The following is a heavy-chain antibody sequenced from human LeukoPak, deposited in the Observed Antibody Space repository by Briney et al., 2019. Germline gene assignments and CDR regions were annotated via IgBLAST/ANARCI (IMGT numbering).Heavy chain of an antibody. J-gene: IGHJ4*02. CDR1: GFSFSTYW. CDR3: AREIYDSSGYYDY. CDR2: MKGDGSEK. V-gene: IGHV3-7*01. Sequence: PGGSLRLSCAASGFSFSTYWMTWVRQAPGKGLEWVANMKGDGSEKHYVDSVQGRFTISRDNAKNSLYLQMNSLRAEDTAVYYCAREIYDSSGYYDYWGQGTLVTVSS. D-gene: IGHD3-22*01.